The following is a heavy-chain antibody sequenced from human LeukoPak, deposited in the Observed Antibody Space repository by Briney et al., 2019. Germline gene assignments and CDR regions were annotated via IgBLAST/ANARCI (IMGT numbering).Heavy chain of an antibody. Sequence: SETLSLTCAVYGGSFSGYYWSWIRQPPGKGLEWIGEINHSGSTNYNPSLKSRVTISVDTSKNQFSLELSSVTAADTAVYYGARQGGYIAPLAFWGQGTLVTVSA. CDR1: GGSFSGYY. J-gene: IGHJ4*02. CDR3: ARQGGYIAPLAF. CDR2: INHSGST. D-gene: IGHD6-13*01. V-gene: IGHV4-34*01.